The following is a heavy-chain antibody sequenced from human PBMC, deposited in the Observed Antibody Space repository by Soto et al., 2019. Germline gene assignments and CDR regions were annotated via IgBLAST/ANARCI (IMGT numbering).Heavy chain of an antibody. Sequence: SLRLSCAASGFTFSNYGMHWARQAPGKGLEWVAVIWYDGNNKYYAGSVKGRFTISRDNSNNTLYVQMTSLRAEDTAVYYCARGLHSLFDYWGQGTLVTVSS. D-gene: IGHD2-21*01. J-gene: IGHJ4*02. CDR3: ARGLHSLFDY. CDR2: IWYDGNNK. V-gene: IGHV3-33*01. CDR1: GFTFSNYG.